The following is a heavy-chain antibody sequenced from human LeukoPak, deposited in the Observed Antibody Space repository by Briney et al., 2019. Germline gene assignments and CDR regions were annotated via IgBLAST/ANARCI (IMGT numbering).Heavy chain of an antibody. Sequence: ETLSLTCAVYGGSFSSYYRSWIRQPPGKGLEWIGEINRSGSTNYNPSLKSGVFILVEASKKQFSLKLSSVTSAETAVYYCARVDIPKVAWSQATLVTV. CDR3: ARVDIPKVA. CDR2: INRSGST. D-gene: IGHD2-15*01. CDR1: GGSFSSYY. J-gene: IGHJ5*02. V-gene: IGHV4-34*01.